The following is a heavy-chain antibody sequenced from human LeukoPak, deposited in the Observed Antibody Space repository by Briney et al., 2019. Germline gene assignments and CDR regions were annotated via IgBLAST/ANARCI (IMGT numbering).Heavy chain of an antibody. J-gene: IGHJ6*02. CDR3: ARVPRITMVRGIRYYYGMDV. CDR2: IYYSGST. D-gene: IGHD3-10*01. Sequence: SETLSLTCTVSGGSISSYYWSWIRQPPGKGLEWIGYIYYSGSTNYNPSLKSRVTISLDTSKNQFFLRLSSVTAADTAVYYCARVPRITMVRGIRYYYGMDVWGQGTTVTVSS. V-gene: IGHV4-59*12. CDR1: GGSISSYY.